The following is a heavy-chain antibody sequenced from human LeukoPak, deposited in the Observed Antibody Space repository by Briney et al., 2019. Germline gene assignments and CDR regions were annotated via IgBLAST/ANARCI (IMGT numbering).Heavy chain of an antibody. Sequence: ASVKVPCKASGYTFTSYGISWVRQAPGQGLEWMGWISAYNGNTNYAQKLQGRVTMTTDTSTSTAYMELRSLRSDDTAVYYCARDQNDYDSSGYVDYWGQGTLVTVSS. J-gene: IGHJ4*02. CDR3: ARDQNDYDSSGYVDY. V-gene: IGHV1-18*01. CDR2: ISAYNGNT. D-gene: IGHD3-22*01. CDR1: GYTFTSYG.